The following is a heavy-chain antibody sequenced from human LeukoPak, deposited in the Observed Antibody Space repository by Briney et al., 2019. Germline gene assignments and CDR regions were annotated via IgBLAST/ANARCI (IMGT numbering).Heavy chain of an antibody. Sequence: PGASVKVPCKASGYTFTSYGISWVRQAPGQGLEWMGWISAYNGNTNYAQKLQGRVTMTTDTSTSTAYMELRSLRSDDAAVYYCARAPSIAAAGNWFDPWGQGTLVTVSS. J-gene: IGHJ5*02. CDR1: GYTFTSYG. CDR3: ARAPSIAAAGNWFDP. D-gene: IGHD6-13*01. V-gene: IGHV1-18*01. CDR2: ISAYNGNT.